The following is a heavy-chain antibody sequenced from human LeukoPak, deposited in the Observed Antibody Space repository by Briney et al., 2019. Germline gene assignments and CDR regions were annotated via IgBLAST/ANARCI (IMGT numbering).Heavy chain of an antibody. CDR3: ASGGYCSGGSCYRYNDY. D-gene: IGHD2-15*01. Sequence: PGGSLSLSCAASGFTFSSYWMHWVRQAPGKGLVWVSRINSDGSSTSYADSVKGRFTISRDNAKNTLYLQMNSLRAEDTAVYYCASGGYCSGGSCYRYNDYWGQGTLVTVSS. CDR1: GFTFSSYW. V-gene: IGHV3-74*01. CDR2: INSDGSST. J-gene: IGHJ4*02.